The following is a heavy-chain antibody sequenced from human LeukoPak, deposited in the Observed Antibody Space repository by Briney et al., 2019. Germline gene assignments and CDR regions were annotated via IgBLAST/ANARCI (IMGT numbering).Heavy chain of an antibody. CDR3: ARAYCSSISCPSDY. Sequence: SGGSLRLSCAASGFTFSNYAMSWVRQAPGKGLEWVSVISGSGGITYYADSVKGRITISKDNSKNTLYVQMNSLRANDTAVYYCARAYCSSISCPSDYWGQGTLVTVSS. CDR1: GFTFSNYA. J-gene: IGHJ4*02. D-gene: IGHD2-2*01. V-gene: IGHV3-23*01. CDR2: ISGSGGIT.